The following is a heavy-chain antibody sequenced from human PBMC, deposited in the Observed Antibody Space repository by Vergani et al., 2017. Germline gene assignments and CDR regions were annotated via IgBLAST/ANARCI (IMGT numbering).Heavy chain of an antibody. V-gene: IGHV1-69*01. Sequence: QVQLVQSGAEVKKPGSSVKVSCKASGGTFSSYAISWVRQAPGQGLEWMGGIIPIFGTANYAPIFQGRVTITADESTSPAYMALSSLASEDTAVYYCARDGLSTTGTTGAFDIWGQGTMVTVSS. CDR2: IIPIFGTA. J-gene: IGHJ3*02. CDR1: GGTFSSYA. D-gene: IGHD1-1*01. CDR3: ARDGLSTTGTTGAFDI.